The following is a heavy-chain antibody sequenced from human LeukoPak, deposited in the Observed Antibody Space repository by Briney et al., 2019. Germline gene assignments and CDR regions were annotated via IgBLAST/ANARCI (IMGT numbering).Heavy chain of an antibody. CDR2: IIPIFGTA. V-gene: IGHV1-69*01. CDR1: GGTFSSYA. CDR3: ASFASRGSYFDY. J-gene: IGHJ4*02. D-gene: IGHD3-16*01. Sequence: SVKVSCKASGGTFSSYAISWVRQAPGQGLEWMGGIIPIFGTANYAQKFQGRVTITADESTSTAYMELSSLRSGDTAVYYCASFASRGSYFDYWGQGTLVTVSS.